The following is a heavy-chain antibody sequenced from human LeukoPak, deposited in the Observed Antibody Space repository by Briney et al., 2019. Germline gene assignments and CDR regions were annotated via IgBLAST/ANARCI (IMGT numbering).Heavy chain of an antibody. CDR1: GGSISRDGYF. Sequence: TLSLTCPVSGGSISRDGYFWSWIRQPPEKGLEGIGYIFYSGSTYYNPPLKSRVTISVDTSKNQFSLKLSSVAAADTAVYYCAGGYNWGEEWGQGTLVTVSS. D-gene: IGHD1-20*01. J-gene: IGHJ4*02. V-gene: IGHV4-31*03. CDR3: AGGYNWGEE. CDR2: IFYSGST.